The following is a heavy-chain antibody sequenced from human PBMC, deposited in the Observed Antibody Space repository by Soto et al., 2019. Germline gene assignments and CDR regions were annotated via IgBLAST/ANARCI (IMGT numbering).Heavy chain of an antibody. CDR3: ARGGISYASGRDNWFDP. CDR1: GGFIDNYW. CDR2: IYQTGKT. Sequence: QVQLQESGPGFVEPSGTLSLTCAVSGGFIDNYWWRWVRQAPGKGLEWIGEIYQTGKTNYRPSLEGRVTMSVDKSRNQFSLRMTSVTAADTAVYYCARGGISYASGRDNWFDPWGQGTLVTVSS. D-gene: IGHD6-19*01. V-gene: IGHV4-4*02. J-gene: IGHJ5*02.